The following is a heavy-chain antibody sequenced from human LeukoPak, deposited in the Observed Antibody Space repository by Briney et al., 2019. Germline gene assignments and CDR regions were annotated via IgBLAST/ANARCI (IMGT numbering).Heavy chain of an antibody. CDR3: ARQGGPDPDY. J-gene: IGHJ4*02. V-gene: IGHV4-39*01. D-gene: IGHD2-15*01. CDR1: GGSISSGSYY. Sequence: PSETLSLTCTVSGGSISSGSYYWSWIRQPPGKGLEWIGSIYYSGSTYYNPSLKSRVTISVDTSKNQFSLKLSSVTAADTAVYYCARQGGPDPDYWGQGTLVTVSS. CDR2: IYYSGST.